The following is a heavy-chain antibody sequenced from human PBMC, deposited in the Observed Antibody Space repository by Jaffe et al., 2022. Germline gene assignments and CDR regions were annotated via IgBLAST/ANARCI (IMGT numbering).Heavy chain of an antibody. D-gene: IGHD3-10*01. CDR1: GFSLSTSGMC. CDR2: IDWDDDK. Sequence: QVTLRESGPALVKPTQTLTLTCTFSGFSLSTSGMCVSWVRQPPGKALEWLALIDWDDDKYYSTSLKTRLTISKDTSKNQVVLTMTNMDPVDTATYYCARGMVRGVINDAFDIWGQGTMVTVSS. CDR3: ARGMVRGVINDAFDI. V-gene: IGHV2-70*20. J-gene: IGHJ3*02.